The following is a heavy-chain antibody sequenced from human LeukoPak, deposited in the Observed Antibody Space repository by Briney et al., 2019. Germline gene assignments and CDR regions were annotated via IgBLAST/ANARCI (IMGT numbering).Heavy chain of an antibody. D-gene: IGHD2-15*01. CDR3: AKVVVVAATFRENDY. CDR1: GFTFSSYG. J-gene: IGHJ4*02. CDR2: IWYDGSNK. V-gene: IGHV3-33*06. Sequence: GGSLRLSCAASGFTFSSYGMHWVRQAPGKGLEWVAVIWYDGSNKYYADSVKGRFATSRDNSKNTLYLQMNSLRAEDTAVYYCAKVVVVAATFRENDYWGQGTLVTVSS.